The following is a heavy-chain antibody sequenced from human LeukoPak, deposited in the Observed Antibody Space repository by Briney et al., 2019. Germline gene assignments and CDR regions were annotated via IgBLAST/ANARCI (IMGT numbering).Heavy chain of an antibody. CDR1: GFTFSSYS. Sequence: PGGSLRLSCAASGFTFSSYSMNWVRRAPGKGLEWVSSISSSSSYIYYADSVKGRFTISRDNAKSTLYLQMNSLRVEDTAVYYCVADLGDYADFWGQGTLVTVSS. CDR2: ISSSSSYI. J-gene: IGHJ4*02. CDR3: VADLGDYADF. V-gene: IGHV3-21*01.